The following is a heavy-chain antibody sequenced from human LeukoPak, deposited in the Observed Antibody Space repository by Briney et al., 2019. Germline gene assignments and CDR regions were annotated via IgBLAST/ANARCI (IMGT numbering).Heavy chain of an antibody. CDR1: GGSISSYY. CDR3: ARVDPDSSSTLEVFDY. J-gene: IGHJ4*02. Sequence: SETLSLTCTVSGGSISSYYWSWIRQPPGKGLEWVGRIYYSGSTKYNPSLKSRVTISVDTSKNQFSLKLSSVTAADTAVYYCARVDPDSSSTLEVFDYWGQGTLVTVSS. CDR2: IYYSGST. V-gene: IGHV4-59*01. D-gene: IGHD6-6*01.